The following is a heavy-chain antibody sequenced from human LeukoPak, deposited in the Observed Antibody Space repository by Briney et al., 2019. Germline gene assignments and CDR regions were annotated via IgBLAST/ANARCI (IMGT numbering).Heavy chain of an antibody. CDR3: ARGALWFD. CDR1: GYSFASFW. J-gene: IGHJ4*02. Sequence: GESLKISCKGSGYSFASFWIGWVRQMPGKGLEWMGIIYPGDSETRYSPSFQGQVTMSVDKSTNTAYLQWSSLKASDTAMYYCARGALWFDWGQGTLVTVSS. V-gene: IGHV5-51*01. D-gene: IGHD3-10*01. CDR2: IYPGDSET.